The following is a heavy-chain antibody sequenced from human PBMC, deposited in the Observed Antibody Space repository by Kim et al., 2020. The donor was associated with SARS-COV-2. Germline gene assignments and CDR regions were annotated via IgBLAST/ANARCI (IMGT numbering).Heavy chain of an antibody. J-gene: IGHJ6*03. CDR1: GGSISSYY. V-gene: IGHV4-59*01. Sequence: SETLSLTCTVSGGSISSYYWSWIRQPPGKGLEWIGYIYYSGSTNYNPSLKSRVTISVDTSKNQFSLKLSSVTAADTAVYYCARVSGDFVYYYYYYMDVWGKGTTVTVSS. CDR2: IYYSGST. D-gene: IGHD3-3*01. CDR3: ARVSGDFVYYYYYYMDV.